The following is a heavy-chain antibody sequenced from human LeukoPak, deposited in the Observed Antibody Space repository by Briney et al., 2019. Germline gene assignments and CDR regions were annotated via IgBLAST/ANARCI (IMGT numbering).Heavy chain of an antibody. Sequence: GGSLRLSRAASGFTFSSYSMNWVRQAPGKGLEWVSSIGSSTTYIYYADSVKGRFTISGDNAKNSLYLQMNSLRAEDTAVYYCARGGSPYYYGSGSYSADYYYYYMDVWGKGTTVTVSS. CDR3: ARGGSPYYYGSGSYSADYYYYYMDV. D-gene: IGHD3-10*01. CDR1: GFTFSSYS. J-gene: IGHJ6*03. V-gene: IGHV3-21*01. CDR2: IGSSTTYI.